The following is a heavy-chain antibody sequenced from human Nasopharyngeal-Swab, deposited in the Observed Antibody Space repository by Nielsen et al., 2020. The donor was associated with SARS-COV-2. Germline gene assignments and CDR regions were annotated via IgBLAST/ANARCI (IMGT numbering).Heavy chain of an antibody. D-gene: IGHD2-15*01. CDR2: ISGSGAAT. V-gene: IGHV3-23*01. J-gene: IGHJ5*02. Sequence: GGSLRLSCAASGFSFSSYAMSWVRRAPGKGLEWVSAISGSGAATYYGDSVKGRFSIFRDSSNNTLYLQMNSLRAEDTAVYYCARDHCSGGSCYRFDPWGQGTLVTVSS. CDR3: ARDHCSGGSCYRFDP. CDR1: GFSFSSYA.